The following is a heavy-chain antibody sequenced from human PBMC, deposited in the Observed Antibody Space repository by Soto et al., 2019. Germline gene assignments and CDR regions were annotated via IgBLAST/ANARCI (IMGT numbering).Heavy chain of an antibody. D-gene: IGHD5-12*01. CDR3: AKDMGPDGYTTFDY. CDR2: ISWNSGSI. V-gene: IGHV3-9*01. J-gene: IGHJ4*02. CDR1: GFTFDDYA. Sequence: EVQLVESGGGLVQTGRSLRLSCTASGFTFDDYAMHWVRQAPGKGLEWVSGISWNSGSIGYADSVKGRFTISRDNAKNSLYLQMNSLRAEDTALYYCAKDMGPDGYTTFDYWGQGTLVTVSS.